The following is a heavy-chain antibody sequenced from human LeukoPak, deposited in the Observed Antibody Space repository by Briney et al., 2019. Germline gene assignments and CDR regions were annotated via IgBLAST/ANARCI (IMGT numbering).Heavy chain of an antibody. CDR3: ARSLGRTVVSHYYYYYMDV. CDR2: IYTSGST. CDR1: GVSISSGSYY. D-gene: IGHD4-23*01. Sequence: SETLSLTCTVSGVSISSGSYYWSWIRQPAGKGLEWIGRIYTSGSTNYNPSLKSRVTISVDTSKNQFSLKLSSVTAADTAVYYCARSLGRTVVSHYYYYYMDVWGKGTTVTVSS. J-gene: IGHJ6*03. V-gene: IGHV4-61*02.